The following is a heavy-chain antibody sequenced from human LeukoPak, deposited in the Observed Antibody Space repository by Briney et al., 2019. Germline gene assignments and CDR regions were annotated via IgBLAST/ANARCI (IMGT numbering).Heavy chain of an antibody. D-gene: IGHD2-2*02. CDR1: GYTFTSYY. CDR2: INPSGGST. CDR3: ARDRTTTAIPGCWFDP. V-gene: IGHV1-46*01. J-gene: IGHJ5*02. Sequence: ASVKVSCKASGYTFTSYYMHWVRQAPGQGLEWMGIINPSGGSTSYAQKFRGRVTMTRDTSTSTVYMELSSLRSEDTAVYYCARDRTTTAIPGCWFDPWGQGTLVTVSS.